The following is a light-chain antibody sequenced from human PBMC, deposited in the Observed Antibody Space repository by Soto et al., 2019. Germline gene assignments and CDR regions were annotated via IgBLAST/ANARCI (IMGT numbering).Light chain of an antibody. CDR3: QQRGNWWT. Sequence: IVLIQSPATLSLKPGERATLSCRASQSVSSHFAWYQQKPGQAPRLLIYDASNRATGIPARFSGSGSGTDFTLTISSLEPQDFAVYYCQQRGNWWTFGQGTKVDI. J-gene: IGKJ1*01. CDR1: QSVSSH. CDR2: DAS. V-gene: IGKV3-11*01.